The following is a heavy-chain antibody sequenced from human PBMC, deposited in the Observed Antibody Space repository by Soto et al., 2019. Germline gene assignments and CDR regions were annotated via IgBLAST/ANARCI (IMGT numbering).Heavy chain of an antibody. CDR3: ARVGRLHYFDY. CDR1: GFTFSSYA. CDR2: ISYDGSNK. D-gene: IGHD4-17*01. V-gene: IGHV3-30-3*01. J-gene: IGHJ4*02. Sequence: QVQLVESGGGVVQPGRSLRLSCAASGFTFSSYAMHWVRQAPGKGLEWVAVISYDGSNKYYADSVKGRFTISGDNSKNPLFPKMNTLRAEDTAVYFCARVGRLHYFDYWGQGPLATVSS.